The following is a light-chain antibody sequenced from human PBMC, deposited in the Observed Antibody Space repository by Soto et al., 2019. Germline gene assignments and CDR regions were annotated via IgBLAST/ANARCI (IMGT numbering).Light chain of an antibody. J-gene: IGLJ1*01. V-gene: IGLV2-14*01. CDR2: EVS. Sequence: QSVLTQPASVSGSPGQSITISCTGTSSDIGHYNYVSWYQQHPGKGPKLMIYEVSNRPSGVSNRFSGSRSGNTASLTISGLQAEDEADYYCSSYTSINSYVFGSGTKVTVL. CDR3: SSYTSINSYV. CDR1: SSDIGHYNY.